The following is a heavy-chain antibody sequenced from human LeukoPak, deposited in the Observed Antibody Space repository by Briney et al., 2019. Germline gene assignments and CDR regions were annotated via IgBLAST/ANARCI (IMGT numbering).Heavy chain of an antibody. CDR1: GGSISGSGYY. Sequence: SETLSLTCTVSGGSISGSGYYWGWIRQPPGKGLEWIGSVYDSGTSQYYPSLKSRVTVHVDTSKNQCSLRLSSVTAADTADYYCARHGGAAAGLDYCGQGILVTVSS. D-gene: IGHD6-13*01. CDR2: VYDSGTS. CDR3: ARHGGAAAGLDY. J-gene: IGHJ4*02. V-gene: IGHV4-39*01.